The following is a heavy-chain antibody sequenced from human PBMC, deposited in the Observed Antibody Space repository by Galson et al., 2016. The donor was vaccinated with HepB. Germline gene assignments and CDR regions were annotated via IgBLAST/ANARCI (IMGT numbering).Heavy chain of an antibody. CDR2: XYSAGST. J-gene: IGHJ4*02. D-gene: IGHD1-1*01. CDR1: GFSVSRNY. CDR3: AKGYSSLRRFFDY. V-gene: IGHV3-53*01. Sequence: SLRLSCAASGFSVSRNYIGWVRQAPGKGLEWVSLXYSAGSTYYADSVQGRFIISRDNSKNTLYLQMNSLRVEDTAVYYCAKGYSSLRRFFDYWGRGILVTVSS.